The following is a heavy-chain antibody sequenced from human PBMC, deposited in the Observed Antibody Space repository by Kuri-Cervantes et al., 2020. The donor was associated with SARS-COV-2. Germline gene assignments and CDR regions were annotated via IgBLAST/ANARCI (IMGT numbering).Heavy chain of an antibody. CDR3: AREYSY. CDR1: GFTFSSYW. Sequence: GESLKISCAASGFTFSSYWMHWVRQAPGKGLVWVSRINSDGSSTTYAGSVKGRFTISRDNAKNSLYLQMNSLRAEDTAVYYCAREYSYWGQGTLVTVSS. CDR2: INSDGSST. V-gene: IGHV3-74*01. D-gene: IGHD4-11*01. J-gene: IGHJ4*02.